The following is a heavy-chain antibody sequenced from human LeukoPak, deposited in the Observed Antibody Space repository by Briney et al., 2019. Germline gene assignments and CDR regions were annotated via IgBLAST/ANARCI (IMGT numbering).Heavy chain of an antibody. CDR2: ISRSRSYI. D-gene: IGHD5-24*01. CDR1: GFTFSNYN. J-gene: IGHJ4*02. CDR3: ARYVSDGYNAPFDS. Sequence: GGSLRLSCAASGFTFSNYNMNWVRQPPGKGLEWVSSISRSRSYIYYADSVKGRFTISRDNAKNSLYLQVNSLRAEDTAVYFCARYVSDGYNAPFDSWGQGTLVTASS. V-gene: IGHV3-21*01.